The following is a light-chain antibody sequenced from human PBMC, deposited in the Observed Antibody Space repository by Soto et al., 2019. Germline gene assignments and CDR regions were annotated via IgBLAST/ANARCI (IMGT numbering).Light chain of an antibody. CDR1: QRVGSSY. CDR2: GAS. V-gene: IGKV3-20*01. Sequence: EIVLTQSPGTLSLSAGERATLSCRASQRVGSSYLAWYQQKPGQAPTVLIYGASSRATGIPDRFSGSGSGTDFTLTISRLEPEDFAVYYCQNYDTSPTFGQGTKVDIK. CDR3: QNYDTSPT. J-gene: IGKJ1*01.